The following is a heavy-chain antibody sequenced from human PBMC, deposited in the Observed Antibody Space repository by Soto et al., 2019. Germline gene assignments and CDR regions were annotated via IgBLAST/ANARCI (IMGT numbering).Heavy chain of an antibody. CDR3: AKDIAAANLIDY. D-gene: IGHD6-13*01. J-gene: IGHJ4*02. CDR2: ISYDGSNK. CDR1: GFTFSSYG. Sequence: SLRLSCAASGFTFSSYGMHWVRQAPGKGLEWVAVISYDGSNKYYADSVKGRFTISRDNSKNTLYLQMNSLRAEDTAVYYCAKDIAAANLIDYWGQGTLVTVSS. V-gene: IGHV3-30*18.